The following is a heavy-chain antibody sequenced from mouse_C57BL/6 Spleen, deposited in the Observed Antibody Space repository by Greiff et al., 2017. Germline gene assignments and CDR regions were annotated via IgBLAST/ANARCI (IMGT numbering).Heavy chain of an antibody. CDR1: GYTFTDYE. V-gene: IGHV1-15*01. CDR2: LDPETGGT. J-gene: IGHJ2*01. Sequence: QVQLKQSGAELVRPGASVTLSCKASGYTFTDYEMHWVKQTPVHGLEWIGALDPETGGTAYNQKFKGKAILTADNSSSTAYIELHSLTSEASAVCYSTRWGGTGGYGGQGTTLTVSS. D-gene: IGHD4-1*01. CDR3: TRWGGTGGY.